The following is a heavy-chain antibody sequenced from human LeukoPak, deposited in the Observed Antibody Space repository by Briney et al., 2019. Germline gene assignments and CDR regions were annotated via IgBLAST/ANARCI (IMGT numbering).Heavy chain of an antibody. D-gene: IGHD3-22*01. Sequence: PSETLSLTCTVSGGSISSYYWSWIRQPPGKGLEWIGEINHSGSTNYNPSLKSRVTISVDTSKNQFSLKLSSVTAADTAVYYCARGRETYYYDSSGYYFGAGGQGTLVTVSS. CDR1: GGSISSYY. V-gene: IGHV4-34*01. J-gene: IGHJ4*02. CDR2: INHSGST. CDR3: ARGRETYYYDSSGYYFGA.